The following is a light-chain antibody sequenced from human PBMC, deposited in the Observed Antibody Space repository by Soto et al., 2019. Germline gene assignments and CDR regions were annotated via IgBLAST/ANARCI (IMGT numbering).Light chain of an antibody. CDR1: QSISTW. J-gene: IGKJ1*01. CDR2: KAS. CDR3: QQYSTYSRT. V-gene: IGKV1-5*03. Sequence: DIQMTQSPSTLSASVGDRVTITCRASQSISTWLAWYQQKPGKAPKALIYKASSLDSGVPSRFSGSESGTEFTLTISSLQPDDFATYYCQQYSTYSRTFGQGTKVEIK.